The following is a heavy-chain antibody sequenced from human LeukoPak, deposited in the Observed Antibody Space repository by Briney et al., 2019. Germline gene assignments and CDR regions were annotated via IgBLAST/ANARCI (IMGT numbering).Heavy chain of an antibody. V-gene: IGHV3-48*01. CDR3: ARDYKYAFDN. D-gene: IGHD5-24*01. J-gene: IGHJ4*02. CDR2: ICIDSGNT. Sequence: GGSLRLSCAASGFTFSDYSMNWVRQAPRKGLERVSYICIDSGNTNYADSVKGRFTISGDKAKNSLYLQMNSLRVEDTAVYYCARDYKYAFDNWGQGTLVTVSS. CDR1: GFTFSDYS.